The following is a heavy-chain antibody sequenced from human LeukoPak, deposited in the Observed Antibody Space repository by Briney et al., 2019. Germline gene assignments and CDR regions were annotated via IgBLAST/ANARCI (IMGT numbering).Heavy chain of an antibody. Sequence: GGSLRLSCAASGFTFSSYGMSWVRQAPGKGLEWVSTISGRRDSTSYADSVKGRFTISRDNSKNTLYLQMNSLRAEDTSVYYCAKDPNFYYCMDVWGKGTTVTISS. J-gene: IGHJ6*03. CDR3: AKDPNFYYCMDV. CDR1: GFTFSSYG. V-gene: IGHV3-23*01. CDR2: ISGRRDST.